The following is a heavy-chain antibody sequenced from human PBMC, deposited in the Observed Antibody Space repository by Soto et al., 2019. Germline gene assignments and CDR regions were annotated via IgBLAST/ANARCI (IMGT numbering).Heavy chain of an antibody. CDR1: GGSISSSSYY. J-gene: IGHJ6*02. CDR2: IYYSGST. Sequence: SETLSLTCTVSGGSISSSSYYWGWIRQPPGKGLEWIGSIYYSGSTYYNPSLKSRVTISVDTSKNQFSLKLSSVTAADTAVYYCARHGSSGYYYGMDVWGQGTTVTVSS. D-gene: IGHD2-2*03. CDR3: ARHGSSGYYYGMDV. V-gene: IGHV4-39*01.